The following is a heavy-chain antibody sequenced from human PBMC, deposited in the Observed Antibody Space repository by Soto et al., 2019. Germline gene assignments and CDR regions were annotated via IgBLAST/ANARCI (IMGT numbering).Heavy chain of an antibody. Sequence: SVKVSCKASGGTFSSYTISWVRQAPGQGLEWMGRIIPIFGIANYAQKFQGRVTITRDTSASTAYMELSSLRSEDTAVYYCARDLGGWPDYWGQGTLVTVSS. CDR2: IIPIFGIA. CDR1: GGTFSSYT. CDR3: ARDLGGWPDY. V-gene: IGHV1-69*04. J-gene: IGHJ4*02. D-gene: IGHD2-15*01.